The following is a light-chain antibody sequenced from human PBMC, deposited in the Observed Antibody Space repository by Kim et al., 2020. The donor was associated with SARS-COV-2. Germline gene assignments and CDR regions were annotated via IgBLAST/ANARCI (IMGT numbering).Light chain of an antibody. Sequence: QSVLTQPPSASGTPGQRVTISCSGGSSNVGTNTLNWYQQLPEAAPKLLIYGNDQRPPGVPARFSGSKSGTSASLAISGLQSDDEADYYCASWDDTMRGWVFGGGTKVTVL. CDR3: ASWDDTMRGWV. CDR2: GND. V-gene: IGLV1-44*01. CDR1: SSNVGTNT. J-gene: IGLJ3*02.